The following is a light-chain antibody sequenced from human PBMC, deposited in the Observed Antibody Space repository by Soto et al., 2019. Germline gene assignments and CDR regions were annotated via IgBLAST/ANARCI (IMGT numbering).Light chain of an antibody. J-gene: IGLJ3*02. CDR3: CSYSGTWV. V-gene: IGLV2-23*01. Sequence: QSVLTQPASVSGSPGQSITISCTGISTDVGSFKRVSWYQQHPGKAPKLILFEGSDRPSGVSNRFSGSKSGNTASLTISGLQAEDEADYYCCSYSGTWVFGGGTKLTVL. CDR1: STDVGSFKR. CDR2: EGS.